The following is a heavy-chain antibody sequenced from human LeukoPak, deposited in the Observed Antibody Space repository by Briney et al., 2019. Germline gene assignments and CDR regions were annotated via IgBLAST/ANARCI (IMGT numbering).Heavy chain of an antibody. CDR1: GGSISNYYW. Sequence: ETLSLTCTVSGGSISNYYWMTWVRQAPGKGLEWVANIKQDGSEKYYVDSVKGRFTISRDNADNSLYLQMNSLRAEDTAVYYCACAIQGYWGQGTLVTVSS. V-gene: IGHV3-7*01. D-gene: IGHD3-3*01. CDR3: ACAIQGY. J-gene: IGHJ4*02. CDR2: IKQDGSEK.